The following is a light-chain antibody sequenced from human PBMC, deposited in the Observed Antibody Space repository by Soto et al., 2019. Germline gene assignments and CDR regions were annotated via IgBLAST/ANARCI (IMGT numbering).Light chain of an antibody. CDR1: QSVRNY. CDR2: DAS. V-gene: IGKV3-11*01. Sequence: EIVLTQSPATLSLSPGERATLSCRASQSVRNYLAWYQQKPGQAPRLLIYDASTRATGIPARFSGTGYGTDFTLTISRLEPGDFAVYYCQQRSNWPLLTFGGGTKVEIK. CDR3: QQRSNWPLLT. J-gene: IGKJ4*01.